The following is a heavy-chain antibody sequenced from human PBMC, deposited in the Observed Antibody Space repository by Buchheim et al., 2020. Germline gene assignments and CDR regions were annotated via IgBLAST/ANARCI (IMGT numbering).Heavy chain of an antibody. V-gene: IGHV3-66*02. Sequence: EVQLVESGGGLVQPGGSLRLSCAASGFTDNYNYMTWVRQAPGQGLECVSTIYSDGNTYYAESVKDRFTISSDFSKNTLYLQMNRLRSDDTAVYYCARASPGRGYFENWGQGTL. CDR1: GFTDNYNY. J-gene: IGHJ4*02. CDR3: ARASPGRGYFEN. CDR2: IYSDGNT.